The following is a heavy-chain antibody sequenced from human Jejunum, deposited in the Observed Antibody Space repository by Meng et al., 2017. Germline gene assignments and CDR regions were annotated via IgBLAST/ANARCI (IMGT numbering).Heavy chain of an antibody. CDR2: INDSGST. J-gene: IGHJ4*02. Sequence: QVKLQQGGAGLLKPSETLSLTCAVYGGSISDYYWTWIRQPPGKGLEWIGEINDSGSTNYNPSLKSRVTISVDTSKSQFYLRVSSVTAADTAVYYCARGNEYSNYGADFWGQGTLVTVSS. D-gene: IGHD4-11*01. CDR1: GGSISDYY. V-gene: IGHV4-34*01. CDR3: ARGNEYSNYGADF.